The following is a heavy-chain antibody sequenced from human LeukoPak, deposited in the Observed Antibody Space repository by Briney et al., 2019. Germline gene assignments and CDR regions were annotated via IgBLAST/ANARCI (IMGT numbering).Heavy chain of an antibody. CDR3: ASGRHDFLH. Sequence: GGSLTLSCAASGFVFSTYWMTWVRQPPAKGQEWVANINLDGTEEHYVNSSLKGRFTISRDNAKNSLYLQMTSLRVEDTAVYYCASGRHDFLHWGQGTLVTVSS. CDR1: GFVFSTYW. CDR2: INLDGTEE. V-gene: IGHV3-7*01. D-gene: IGHD3/OR15-3a*01. J-gene: IGHJ4*02.